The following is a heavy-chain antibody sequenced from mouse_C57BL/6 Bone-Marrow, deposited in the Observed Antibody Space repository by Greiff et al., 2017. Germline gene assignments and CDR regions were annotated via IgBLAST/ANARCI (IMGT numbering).Heavy chain of an antibody. CDR2: IYPSDSYT. D-gene: IGHD4-1*01. CDR3: AREYYWDGDVFDY. Sequence: VQLQQPGAELVMPGASVQLSCKASGYTFTSYWMHWVKQRPGQGLEWIGEIYPSDSYTNYNQKFTGKSTLPVATSSSTASMQLNSLTSSHSPIYYCAREYYWDGDVFDYWGQGTTLTVSS. J-gene: IGHJ2*01. CDR1: GYTFTSYW. V-gene: IGHV1-69*01.